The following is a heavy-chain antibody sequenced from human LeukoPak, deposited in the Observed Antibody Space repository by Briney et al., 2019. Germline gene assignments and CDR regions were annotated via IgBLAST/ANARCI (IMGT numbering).Heavy chain of an antibody. J-gene: IGHJ4*02. V-gene: IGHV4-4*07. D-gene: IGHD2-2*01. CDR2: IYTSGST. CDR1: GASFSSYY. CDR3: ARGGCSSTSCYWKKNYFDF. Sequence: SETLSLTCTVSGASFSSYYWSWLRQPAGKGLEWIGHIYTSGSTNYNPSLKSGVLMSVDTYKNQFSLNLKSVAAADTAVYFCARGGCSSTSCYWKKNYFDFWGQGTLVTVSS.